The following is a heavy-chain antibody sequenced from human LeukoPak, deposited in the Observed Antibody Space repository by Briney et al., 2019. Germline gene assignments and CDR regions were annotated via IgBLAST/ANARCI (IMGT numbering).Heavy chain of an antibody. D-gene: IGHD3-9*01. J-gene: IGHJ4*02. Sequence: SETLSLTCTVSGGSISSGDYYWSWIRQPPGKGLEWIGYIYYSGSTYYNPSLKSRVTISVDTSKNQFSLKLSSVTAADTAVYYCARGINYDILTGYFFDYWGQETLVTVSS. CDR1: GGSISSGDYY. CDR3: ARGINYDILTGYFFDY. V-gene: IGHV4-30-4*01. CDR2: IYYSGST.